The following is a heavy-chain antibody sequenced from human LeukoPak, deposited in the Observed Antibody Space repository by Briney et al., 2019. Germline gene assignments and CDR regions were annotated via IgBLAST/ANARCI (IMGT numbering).Heavy chain of an antibody. D-gene: IGHD1-26*01. CDR3: AREAVSGSSTP. V-gene: IGHV3-30-3*01. J-gene: IGHJ5*02. CDR1: GFTFSSYA. CDR2: ISYDGSNK. Sequence: QAGGSLRLSCAASGFTFSSYAMHWVRQAPGKGLEWVAVISYDGSNKYYADSVKGRFTISRDNSKNTLYLQMNSLRAEDTAVYYCAREAVSGSSTPWGQGTLVTVSP.